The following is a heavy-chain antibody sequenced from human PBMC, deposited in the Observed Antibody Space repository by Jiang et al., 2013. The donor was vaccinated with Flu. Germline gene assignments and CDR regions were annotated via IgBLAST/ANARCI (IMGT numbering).Heavy chain of an antibody. CDR3: VRGQLEKTRVDIDH. D-gene: IGHD3-3*01. Sequence: TISRDNSKNTLYLQMDSLRAEDTAVYYCVRGQLEKTRVDIDHWGQGTLVTVSS. J-gene: IGHJ4*02. V-gene: IGHV3-30*01.